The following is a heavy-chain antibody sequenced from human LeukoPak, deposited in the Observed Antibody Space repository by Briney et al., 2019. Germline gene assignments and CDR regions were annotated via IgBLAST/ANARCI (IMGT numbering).Heavy chain of an antibody. D-gene: IGHD2-2*01. V-gene: IGHV4-30-4*08. CDR2: IYHSGST. CDR1: GGSISSGDYY. CDR3: ARYCSSTSCLFDY. Sequence: PSETLSLTCTVSGGSISSGDYYWSWIRQPPGKGLEWIGYIYHSGSTYYNPSLKSRVTISVDTSKNQFSLKLSSVTAADTAVYYCARYCSSTSCLFDYWGQGTLVTVSS. J-gene: IGHJ4*02.